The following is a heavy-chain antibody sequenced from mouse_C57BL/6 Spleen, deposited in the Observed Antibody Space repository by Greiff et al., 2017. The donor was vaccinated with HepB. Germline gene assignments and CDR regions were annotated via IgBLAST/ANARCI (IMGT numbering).Heavy chain of an antibody. CDR3: ARSSWDHAMDY. D-gene: IGHD4-1*01. CDR2: IDPSDSYT. CDR1: GYTFTSYW. V-gene: IGHV1-69*01. Sequence: KQSCKASGYTFTSYWMHWVKQRPGQGLEWIGEIDPSDSYTNYNQKFKGKSTLTVDKSSSTAYMQLSSLTSEDSAVYYCARSSWDHAMDYWGQGTSVTVSS. J-gene: IGHJ4*01.